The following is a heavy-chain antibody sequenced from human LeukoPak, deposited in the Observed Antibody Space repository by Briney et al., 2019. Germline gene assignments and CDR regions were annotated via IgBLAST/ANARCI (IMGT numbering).Heavy chain of an antibody. CDR2: ISYDGNNK. CDR3: ARSQGGSYPFLDY. V-gene: IGHV3-30-3*01. CDR1: GFTFSSYA. Sequence: PGRSLRLSCAASGFTFSSYAMHWVRQAPGKGLEWVAVISYDGNNKDYADSVRGRFTISRDNSKNTMYMEMNSLRAEDTSVYYCARSQGGSYPFLDYWGQGTLVTVSS. J-gene: IGHJ4*02. D-gene: IGHD1-26*01.